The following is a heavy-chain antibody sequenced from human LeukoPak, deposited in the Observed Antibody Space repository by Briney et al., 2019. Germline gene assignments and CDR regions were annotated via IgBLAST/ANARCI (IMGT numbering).Heavy chain of an antibody. CDR1: GFTFSDYY. CDR3: ARGSPNPGAFDI. J-gene: IGHJ3*02. Sequence: PGGSLRVSCVASGFTFSDYYMSWIRQAPGKGLEWISYISNSDSTIYYVDSVKGRFTISRDNAKDSLYPQMNSLRVEDTAVYYCARGSPNPGAFDIWGQGTMVTIS. V-gene: IGHV3-11*01. CDR2: ISNSDSTI. D-gene: IGHD2-2*01.